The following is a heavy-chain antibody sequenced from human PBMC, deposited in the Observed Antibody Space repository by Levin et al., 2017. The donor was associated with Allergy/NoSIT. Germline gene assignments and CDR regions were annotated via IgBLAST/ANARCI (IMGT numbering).Heavy chain of an antibody. CDR3: ARADSGYSYGVDV. CDR1: GGPISTYY. V-gene: IGHV4-59*01. Sequence: SQTLSLTCPVSGGPISTYYWTWIRPAPWKGLEWIGFIYYTGRTDSNPSLKSRVSISLDTSKNQFSLNLTSVTAADTALYFCARADSGYSYGVDVWGQGTTVTVSS. D-gene: IGHD4-17*01. J-gene: IGHJ6*02. CDR2: IYYTGRT.